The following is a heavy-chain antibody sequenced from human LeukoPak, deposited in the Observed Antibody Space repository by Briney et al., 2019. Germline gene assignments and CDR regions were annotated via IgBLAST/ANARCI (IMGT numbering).Heavy chain of an antibody. CDR1: GGSISSYY. CDR3: AREIWFGGSNWFDP. J-gene: IGHJ5*02. CDR2: IYYSGST. Sequence: SETLSLTCTVPGGSISSYYWSWIRQPPGKGLEWIGYIYYSGSTNYNPSLKSRVTISVDTSKNQFSLKLSSVTAADTAVYYCAREIWFGGSNWFDPWGQGTLVTVSS. D-gene: IGHD3-10*01. V-gene: IGHV4-59*01.